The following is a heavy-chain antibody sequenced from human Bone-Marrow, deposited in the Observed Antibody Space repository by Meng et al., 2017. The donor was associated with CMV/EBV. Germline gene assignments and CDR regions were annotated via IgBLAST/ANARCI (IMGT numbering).Heavy chain of an antibody. V-gene: IGHV4-34*01. CDR2: INHSGST. CDR3: ARGVHGMDV. Sequence: SETLSLTCAVYGGSFSGYYWSWIRQPPGKGLEWIGEINHSGSTNYNPSLKSRVTITVDTSKNQFSLKLSSVTAADTAVYYCARGVHGMDVWGQGTTVTVSS. CDR1: GGSFSGYY. J-gene: IGHJ6*02.